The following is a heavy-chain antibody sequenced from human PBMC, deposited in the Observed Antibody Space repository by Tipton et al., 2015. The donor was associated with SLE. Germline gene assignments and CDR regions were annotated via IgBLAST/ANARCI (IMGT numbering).Heavy chain of an antibody. D-gene: IGHD6-13*01. CDR2: IYYSGST. CDR3: ARVGAAQYYYYGMDV. Sequence: TLSLTCTVSGGSISSYYWSWIRQPPGKGLEWVGYIYYSGSTNYNPSLKSRVTISVDTSKNQFSLKLSSVTAADTAVYYCARVGAAQYYYYGMDVWGQGTTVTVPS. V-gene: IGHV4-59*12. CDR1: GGSISSYY. J-gene: IGHJ6*02.